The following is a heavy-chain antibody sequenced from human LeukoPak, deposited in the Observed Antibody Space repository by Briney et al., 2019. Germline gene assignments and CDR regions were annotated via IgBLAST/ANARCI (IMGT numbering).Heavy chain of an antibody. CDR1: GGTFSSYA. CDR3: ARGGLYCSTNSCFDY. Sequence: SVKVSCKASGGTFSSYAISWVRQAPGQGLEWMGRIISIFGTRNYARKFQGRVTITTDESTSTAYMELSSLRSEDTAVYYCARGGLYCSTNSCFDYWGQGTLVTVSS. D-gene: IGHD2-2*01. J-gene: IGHJ4*02. V-gene: IGHV1-69*05. CDR2: IISIFGTR.